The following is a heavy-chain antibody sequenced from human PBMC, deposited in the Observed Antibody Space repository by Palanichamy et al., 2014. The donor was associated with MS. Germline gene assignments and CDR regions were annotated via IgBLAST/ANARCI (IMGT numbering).Heavy chain of an antibody. Sequence: QVHLVQSGAEVKEPGASVKVSCKTSGYTFTSYVMHWVRQAPGQRLEWTGWINAGNGNTKYSQNFQGRVTFIRDTSASTAYMELSSLRSEDTAVYYCARDSCRGGGCYTPNFDYWGQGTLVTVSS. D-gene: IGHD2-21*01. J-gene: IGHJ4*02. CDR3: ARDSCRGGGCYTPNFDY. V-gene: IGHV1-3*01. CDR1: GYTFTSYV. CDR2: INAGNGNT.